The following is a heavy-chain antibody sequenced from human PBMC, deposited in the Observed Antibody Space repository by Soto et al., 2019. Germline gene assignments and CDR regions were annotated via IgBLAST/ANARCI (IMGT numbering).Heavy chain of an antibody. CDR3: ASLLAYCGGDCYYGMDV. J-gene: IGHJ6*02. V-gene: IGHV1-69*01. CDR2: IIPIFGTA. CDR1: GGTFSSYA. D-gene: IGHD2-21*01. Sequence: QVQLVQSGAEVKKPGSSVKVSCKASGGTFSSYAISWVRQAPGQGLEWMGGIIPIFGTANYAQKFQGRVTTTADESTSTAYMELSSLRSEDTAVYYCASLLAYCGGDCYYGMDVWGQGTTVTVSS.